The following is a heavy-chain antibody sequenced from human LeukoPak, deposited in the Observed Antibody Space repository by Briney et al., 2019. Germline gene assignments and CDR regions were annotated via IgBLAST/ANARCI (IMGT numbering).Heavy chain of an antibody. CDR2: ISAYNGDT. CDR1: GHTFTSFG. V-gene: IGHV1-18*01. J-gene: IGHJ4*02. D-gene: IGHD5-24*01. CDR3: AIDYVGMSTIRYFGW. Sequence: ASVKVSCKTSGHTFTSFGFSWVRQAPGQGLEWMGWISAYNGDTSYAQKLQGRVTMTTDTSTSTVYMELRSLRSDDTAVYYCAIDYVGMSTIRYFGWWGQGTLVTVSS.